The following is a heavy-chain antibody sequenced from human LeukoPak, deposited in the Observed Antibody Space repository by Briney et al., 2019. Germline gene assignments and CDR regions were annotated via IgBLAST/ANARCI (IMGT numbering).Heavy chain of an antibody. CDR1: GGTFSSYA. J-gene: IGHJ5*02. CDR3: ARGRALPLGGSYFNWYDP. CDR2: IIPIFGTA. Sequence: ASVKVSCKASGGTFSSYAISWVRQAPGQGLEWMGGIIPIFGTANYAQKFQGRVTITTDESTSTAYMELSSLRSEDTAVCYCARGRALPLGGSYFNWYDPWGQGTLVTVSS. D-gene: IGHD1-26*01. V-gene: IGHV1-69*05.